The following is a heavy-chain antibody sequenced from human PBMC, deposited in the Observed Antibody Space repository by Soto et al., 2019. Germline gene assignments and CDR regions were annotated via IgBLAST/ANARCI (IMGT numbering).Heavy chain of an antibody. CDR1: GFTLSAHT. V-gene: IGHV3-21*01. Sequence: KPGGSLRLSCAASGFTLSAHTMNWVRQAPGKGLEWVSSISSDSRYIYYADSVKGRFTISRDNARNSLDLQMNNLRAEDTAVYHCARGHCSRTSCYPGGYYYYTMDVWGQGTKVTVYS. CDR2: ISSDSRYI. J-gene: IGHJ6*02. CDR3: ARGHCSRTSCYPGGYYYYTMDV. D-gene: IGHD2-2*01.